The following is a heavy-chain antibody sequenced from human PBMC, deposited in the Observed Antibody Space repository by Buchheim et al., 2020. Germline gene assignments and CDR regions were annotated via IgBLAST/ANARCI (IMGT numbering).Heavy chain of an antibody. CDR3: ARGSVTVDY. J-gene: IGHJ4*02. CDR2: VSADNGRT. V-gene: IGHV1-18*03. D-gene: IGHD3-22*01. CDR1: GYTFTTYG. Sequence: QVQLVQSGGEVKKPGASVKVSCKASGYTFTTYGITWVRQAPGQGLEWLGWVSADNGRTNSAEKVQGRVTMTTDTSTSKAYMELTNLTSDDMAVYYCARGSVTVDYWGEGTL.